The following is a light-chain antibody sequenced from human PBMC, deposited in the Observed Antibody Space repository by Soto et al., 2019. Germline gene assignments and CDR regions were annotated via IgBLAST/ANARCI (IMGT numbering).Light chain of an antibody. CDR1: QRVLYSSNNKNY. CDR3: QQYESTPPT. V-gene: IGKV4-1*01. J-gene: IGKJ2*01. Sequence: DIVMTQSPDSLAVSLGERATINCKSSQRVLYSSNNKNYLAWYQQRPGQPPKLLIYWASTRESGVPDRFSGSGSGTDFTLTITSLQAEDVAVYYCQQYESTPPTCGQGTKLEIK. CDR2: WAS.